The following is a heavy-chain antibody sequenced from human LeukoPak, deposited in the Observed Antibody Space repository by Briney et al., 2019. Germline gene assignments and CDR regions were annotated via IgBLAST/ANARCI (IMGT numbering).Heavy chain of an antibody. Sequence: ASVKVSCKASGYTFTSSALNWVRQAPGQGLEWMGWINTNTGTPTYVQGFTGRFVFSLDTSVSTAYLQISSLKAEDTAVYYCATDLKKGDSGCFDYWGQGTLVTVSS. CDR1: GYTFTSSA. D-gene: IGHD6-19*01. J-gene: IGHJ4*02. V-gene: IGHV7-4-1*02. CDR3: ATDLKKGDSGCFDY. CDR2: INTNTGTP.